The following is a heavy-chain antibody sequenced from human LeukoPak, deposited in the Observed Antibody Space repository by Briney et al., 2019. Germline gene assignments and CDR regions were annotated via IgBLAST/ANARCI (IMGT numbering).Heavy chain of an antibody. CDR3: ARERPPTGLGWFDP. V-gene: IGHV3-74*01. CDR1: GFTFSSYW. D-gene: IGHD1-1*01. J-gene: IGHJ5*02. CDR2: INSDGSST. Sequence: GGSLRLSCAASGFTFSSYWMHWVRQAPGKGLVWVSRINSDGSSTSYADSAKGRFTISRDNAKNTLYLQMNSLRAEDTAVYYCARERPPTGLGWFDPWGQGTLVTVSS.